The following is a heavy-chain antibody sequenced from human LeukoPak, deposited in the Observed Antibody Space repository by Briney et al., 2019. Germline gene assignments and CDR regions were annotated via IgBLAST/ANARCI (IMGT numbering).Heavy chain of an antibody. D-gene: IGHD3-3*01. Sequence: GASLRLSCAASGFTFSSYAMSWVRQAPGKGLEWVSAISGSGGSTYYADSVKGRFTISRDNSKNTLYMQMNSLRAEDTAVYYCAKVGYDFRDRLAPSYYFDYWGQGTLVTASS. J-gene: IGHJ4*02. CDR3: AKVGYDFRDRLAPSYYFDY. V-gene: IGHV3-23*01. CDR1: GFTFSSYA. CDR2: ISGSGGST.